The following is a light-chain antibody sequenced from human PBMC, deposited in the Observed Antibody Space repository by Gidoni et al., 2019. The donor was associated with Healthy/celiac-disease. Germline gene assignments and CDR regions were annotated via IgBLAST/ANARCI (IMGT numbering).Light chain of an antibody. CDR2: GAS. Sequence: EIVMTQSPATLSVSPGERATLSCRASQSVSSNLAWYQQNPGQAPSLLIYGASTRGTDIPASFSGCGSGTKFTLTIIDLQSEDVAYCYRQHCNNWARTFGQGTKVEIK. J-gene: IGKJ1*01. CDR1: QSVSSN. V-gene: IGKV3-15*01. CDR3: QHCNNWART.